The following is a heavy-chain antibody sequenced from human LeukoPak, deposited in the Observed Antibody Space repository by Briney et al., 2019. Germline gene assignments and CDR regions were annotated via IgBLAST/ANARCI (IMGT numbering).Heavy chain of an antibody. CDR2: IYHSGST. CDR1: GGSISSSNW. CDR3: ARGRDFGEFRDGLCY. V-gene: IGHV4-4*02. J-gene: IGHJ4*02. Sequence: PSGTLSLTCAVSGGSISSSNWWSWVRQPPGKGLEWIGEIYHSGSTNYNPSLKSRVTISVDKSKNQFSLKLSSVTAADTAVYYCARGRDFGEFRDGLCYWGQGTLVTVSS. D-gene: IGHD3-10*01.